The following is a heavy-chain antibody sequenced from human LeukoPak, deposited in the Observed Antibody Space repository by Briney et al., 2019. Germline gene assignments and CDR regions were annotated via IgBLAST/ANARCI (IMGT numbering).Heavy chain of an antibody. CDR3: ARELPFDY. D-gene: IGHD2-21*02. Sequence: GGSLRLSCAASGFTFSRNWMHWVRQAPGKGLVWVSRINSDGSTTTYADFVKGRFTISRDNAKNALYLQMNSLRAEDTAVYYCARELPFDYWGQGILVTVSS. CDR1: GFTFSRNW. V-gene: IGHV3-74*01. J-gene: IGHJ4*02. CDR2: INSDGSTT.